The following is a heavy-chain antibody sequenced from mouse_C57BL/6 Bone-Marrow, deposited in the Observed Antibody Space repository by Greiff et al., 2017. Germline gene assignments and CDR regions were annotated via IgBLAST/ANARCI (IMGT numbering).Heavy chain of an antibody. CDR3: AREGLLRAWFSY. V-gene: IGHV1-69*01. D-gene: IGHD1-1*01. CDR1: GYTFTSYW. Sequence: VQLQQPGAELVMPGASVKLSCKASGYTFTSYWMHWVKQRPGQGLEWIGEIDPSDSSHNYNHKFKGKSTLTVDKSSSTAYMQLSSLTSEDSAVYYCAREGLLRAWFSYWGQGTLVTVSA. J-gene: IGHJ3*01. CDR2: IDPSDSSH.